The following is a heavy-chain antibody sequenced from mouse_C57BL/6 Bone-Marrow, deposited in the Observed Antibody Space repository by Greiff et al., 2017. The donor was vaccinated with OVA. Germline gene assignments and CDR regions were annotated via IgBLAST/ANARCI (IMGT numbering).Heavy chain of an antibody. D-gene: IGHD1-1*01. CDR3: SGGYYGSSSFDY. CDR1: GFNINDYY. CDR2: IDPEDGET. V-gene: IGHV14-2*01. Sequence: VQLQQSGAELVKPGASVKLSCTASGFNINDYYMHWVKQRTEQGLEWIGRIDPEDGETKYAPKFQGKATITADTSSITAYLELRSRTSEDAAVDYCSGGYYGSSSFDYWGQGTTLTVSS. J-gene: IGHJ2*01.